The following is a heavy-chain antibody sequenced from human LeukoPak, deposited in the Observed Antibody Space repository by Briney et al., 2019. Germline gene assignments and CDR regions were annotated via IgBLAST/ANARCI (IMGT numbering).Heavy chain of an antibody. J-gene: IGHJ4*02. CDR3: ASNDYRDEGIDS. CDR1: GFAFSRYS. D-gene: IGHD4-17*01. Sequence: GGSLRLSCADSGFAFSRYSMNWGRQAPGKGLGWGSSISYSGPHMFYADSVRGRFTISRDNAENSLFLQMNSLRAEDTAVYFCASNDYRDEGIDSWGQGTLVTVSS. V-gene: IGHV3-21*01. CDR2: ISYSGPHM.